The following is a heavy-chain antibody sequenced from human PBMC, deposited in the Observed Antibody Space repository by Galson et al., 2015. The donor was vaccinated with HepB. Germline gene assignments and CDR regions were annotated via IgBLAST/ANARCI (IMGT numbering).Heavy chain of an antibody. Sequence: SVKVSCKASGYTFTSYYMHWVRQAPGQGLEWMGIINPSGGSTSYAQKFQGRVTMTRDTSTSTVYMELSSLRSEDTAVYYCARDRLLYGSGSYQGAFDIWGQGTMVTVSS. CDR3: ARDRLLYGSGSYQGAFDI. J-gene: IGHJ3*02. CDR1: GYTFTSYY. V-gene: IGHV1-46*01. D-gene: IGHD3-10*01. CDR2: INPSGGST.